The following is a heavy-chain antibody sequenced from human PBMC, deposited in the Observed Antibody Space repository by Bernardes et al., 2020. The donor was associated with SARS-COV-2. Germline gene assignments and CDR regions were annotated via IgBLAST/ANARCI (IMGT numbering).Heavy chain of an antibody. CDR3: AREVPATSMDV. Sequence: SGPTLLKPTQTLTLTCTFSGFSLSTSGMCVSWIRQPPGKALEWLARIDWDDDKYYSTSLTTRLTISKDTSKNQVVLTMTNMDPVDTATYYCAREVPATSMDVWGQGTTVTVSS. J-gene: IGHJ6*02. CDR1: GFSLSTSGMC. D-gene: IGHD2-2*01. V-gene: IGHV2-70*11. CDR2: IDWDDDK.